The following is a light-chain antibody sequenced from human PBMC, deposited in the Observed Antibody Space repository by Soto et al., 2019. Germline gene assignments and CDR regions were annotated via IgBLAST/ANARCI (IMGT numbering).Light chain of an antibody. V-gene: IGLV3-25*03. J-gene: IGLJ2*01. CDR3: QSADSSGSYVV. CDR2: KDT. Sequence: SYELTQPPSVSVSPGQTARITCSGDTLTKQYAYWYQQKPGQAPVLVIYKDTERPSGIPGRLSGSSSGTTVTLSISGVQAEDEADYYCQSADSSGSYVVFGGGTKLTVL. CDR1: TLTKQY.